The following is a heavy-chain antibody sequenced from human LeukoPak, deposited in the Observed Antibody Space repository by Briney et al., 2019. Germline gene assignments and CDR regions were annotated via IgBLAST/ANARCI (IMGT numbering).Heavy chain of an antibody. CDR3: AKDGSWSCTD. J-gene: IGHJ4*02. Sequence: GGSLRLSCGASGFTFSSSAMHWLRQGPGTGLEWVAYIAHHGNNKYYADSVKGRFTISRDNSKVSLYLQMNSLRADDTAVYYCAKDGSWSCTDWGQGTLVRVSS. D-gene: IGHD2-8*02. CDR2: IAHHGNNK. CDR1: GFTFSSSA. V-gene: IGHV3-30*02.